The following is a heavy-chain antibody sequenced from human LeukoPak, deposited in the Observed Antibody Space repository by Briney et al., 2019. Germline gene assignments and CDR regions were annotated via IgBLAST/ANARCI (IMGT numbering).Heavy chain of an antibody. CDR2: ISGSGGST. CDR1: GFTFSSYA. J-gene: IGHJ6*02. CDR3: ARERLEYQLLFSYYYYYGMDV. V-gene: IGHV3-23*01. D-gene: IGHD2-2*01. Sequence: GGSLRLSCAASGFTFSSYAMSWVRQAPGKGLEWVSAISGSGGSTYYADSVKGRFTISRDNSKNTLYLQMNSLRAEDTAVYYCARERLEYQLLFSYYYYYGMDVWGQGTTVTVSS.